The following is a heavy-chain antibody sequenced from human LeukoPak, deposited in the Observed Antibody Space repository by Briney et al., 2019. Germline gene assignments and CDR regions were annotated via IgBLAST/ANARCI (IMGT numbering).Heavy chain of an antibody. V-gene: IGHV1-24*01. D-gene: IGHD2-2*01. J-gene: IGHJ6*02. CDR1: GYTLTELS. Sequence: ASVKVSCKVSGYTLTELSMHWVRQAPGKGLEWMGGFDPEDGETIYAQKFQGRVTMTEDTSTDTAYMELSSLRSEDTAVYYCATHRPYCSSTSCPPYYYGMDVWGQGTTVTVSS. CDR3: ATHRPYCSSTSCPPYYYGMDV. CDR2: FDPEDGET.